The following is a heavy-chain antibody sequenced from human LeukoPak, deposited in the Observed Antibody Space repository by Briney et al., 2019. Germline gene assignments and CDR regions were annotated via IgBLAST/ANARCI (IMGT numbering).Heavy chain of an antibody. D-gene: IGHD2-15*01. J-gene: IGHJ3*02. CDR3: WGDGGGDIVVAFAFDI. CDR2: INQDGSEK. CDR1: GFTFSNYW. V-gene: IGHV3-7*05. Sequence: GGSLRLSCAASGFTFSNYWMSWVRQAPGKGLEWVAHINQDGSEKYYVDSVKGRFTISRDNAKNSLYLQMNSLRAEDTAVYYWWGDGGGDIVVAFAFDIWGQGTMVTVSS.